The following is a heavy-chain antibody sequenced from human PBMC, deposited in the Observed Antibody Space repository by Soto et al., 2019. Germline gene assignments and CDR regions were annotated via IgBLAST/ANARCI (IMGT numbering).Heavy chain of an antibody. Sequence: QVQLQQSGPGLVKPSQTLSLTCAISGDSVSSNSVTWDWIRQSPSRGLEWLGRTYYRSKWYNDYAVAVRSRITINPDTPKTQFSLQLNSVTPDDTAVYYCARLIGNSWFPGWGQGTLVIVSS. CDR2: TYYRSKWYN. CDR3: ARLIGNSWFPG. D-gene: IGHD6-13*01. V-gene: IGHV6-1*01. J-gene: IGHJ4*02. CDR1: GDSVSSNSVT.